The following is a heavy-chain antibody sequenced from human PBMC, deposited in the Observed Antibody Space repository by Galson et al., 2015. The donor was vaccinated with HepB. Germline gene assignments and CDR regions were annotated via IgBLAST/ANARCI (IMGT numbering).Heavy chain of an antibody. J-gene: IGHJ4*02. D-gene: IGHD2-8*01. CDR1: GFTFSSYW. CDR3: ARGGPGYYPPMAADY. V-gene: IGHV3-7*01. CDR2: IKQDGSEK. Sequence: SLRLSCAASGFTFSSYWMSWVRQAPGKGLEWVANIKQDGSEKYYVDSVKGRFTISRDNAKNSLYLQMNSLRAEDTGVYYCARGGPGYYPPMAADYWGQGTLVTVSS.